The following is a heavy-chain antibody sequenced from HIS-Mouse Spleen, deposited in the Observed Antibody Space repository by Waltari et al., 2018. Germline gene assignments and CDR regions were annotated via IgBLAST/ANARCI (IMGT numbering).Heavy chain of an antibody. J-gene: IGHJ1*01. CDR1: GFPFSSYG. CDR2: ISYDGSNK. D-gene: IGHD6-13*01. CDR3: AKEMYSSTLPSQTEYFQH. Sequence: QVQLVESGGGVVQPGRSLRLSCAASGFPFSSYGMHWVRQAPGKGLEWGAVISYDGSNKYYADSVKGRFTISRDNSKNTLYLQMNSLRAEDTAVYYCAKEMYSSTLPSQTEYFQHWGQGTLVTVSS. V-gene: IGHV3-30*18.